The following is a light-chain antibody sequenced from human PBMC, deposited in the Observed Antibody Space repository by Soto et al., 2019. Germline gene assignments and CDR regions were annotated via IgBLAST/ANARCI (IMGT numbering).Light chain of an antibody. CDR2: DAS. CDR1: QDISSS. Sequence: DIQMTQSPSSLSASVGDRVTITCQASQDISSSLNWYQHKPGKAPKLLIYDASILEAGVPSRFSGSGSGTDFPLTISSLQPEYVATYCCQHCDYLPIFGPGTTVDFK. V-gene: IGKV1-33*01. CDR3: QHCDYLPI. J-gene: IGKJ3*01.